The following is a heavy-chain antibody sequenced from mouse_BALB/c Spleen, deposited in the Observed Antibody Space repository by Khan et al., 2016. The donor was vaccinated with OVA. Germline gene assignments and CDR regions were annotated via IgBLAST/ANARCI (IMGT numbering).Heavy chain of an antibody. V-gene: IGHV3-2*02. CDR3: AMGRTY. J-gene: IGHJ3*01. D-gene: IGHD4-1*01. CDR2: ISYSGGT. CDR1: GYSITSDYA. Sequence: EVQLKESGPGLVKPSQSLSLTCTVTGYSITSDYAWNWIRQFPGNKLEWMGYISYSGGTSYNPSLKSRISVTRDTSKNQFFLQLNSVTTEDTATYCCAMGRTYWGQGTLVTVSA.